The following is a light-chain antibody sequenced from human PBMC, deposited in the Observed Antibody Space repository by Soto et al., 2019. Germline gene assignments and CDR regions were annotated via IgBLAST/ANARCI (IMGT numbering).Light chain of an antibody. CDR1: EGISNY. J-gene: IGKJ3*01. CDR3: QKYNSVPRT. Sequence: DIQMTQSPSSLSASVGDRVTLTCRASEGISNYLAWYQQKPGKVPKLLIYAASTLQSGVPSRFSGSGAGTEFTLTSNSLQPEDVAIYYCQKYNSVPRTFGPGTKVDIK. V-gene: IGKV1-27*01. CDR2: AAS.